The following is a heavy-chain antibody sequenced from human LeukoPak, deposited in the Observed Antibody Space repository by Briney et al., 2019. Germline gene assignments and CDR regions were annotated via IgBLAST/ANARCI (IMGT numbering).Heavy chain of an antibody. CDR1: GFTFSTYA. V-gene: IGHV3-23*01. Sequence: GGSLRLSCAASGFTFSTYALSWVRQAPGKGLEWVSSISGNGGSAYYTDSVKGRFTISRDNSKNRLYLQMNSLRAEDTAVYYCAKDLPTVNTWIYFDYWGQGTLVTVSS. CDR3: AKDLPTVNTWIYFDY. D-gene: IGHD4-17*01. J-gene: IGHJ4*02. CDR2: ISGNGGSA.